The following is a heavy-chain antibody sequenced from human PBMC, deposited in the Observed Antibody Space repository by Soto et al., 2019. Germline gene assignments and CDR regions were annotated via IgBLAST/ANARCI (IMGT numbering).Heavy chain of an antibody. V-gene: IGHV4-39*01. Sequence: SDTLALTCTISGCSISSSSYYSGGIRQPPGKGLEWIGSIYYSGSTYYNPSLKSRVTISVDTSKNQVSLSLASVTAADTAVYYCATQGFGVLHGLVDVWGQGTTVTVSS. J-gene: IGHJ6*02. CDR3: ATQGFGVLHGLVDV. CDR1: GCSISSSSYY. CDR2: IYYSGST. D-gene: IGHD3-10*01.